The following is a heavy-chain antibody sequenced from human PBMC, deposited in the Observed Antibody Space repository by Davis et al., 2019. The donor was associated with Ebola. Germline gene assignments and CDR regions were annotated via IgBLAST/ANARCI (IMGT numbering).Heavy chain of an antibody. Sequence: SETLSLTCSVSGGSIINYYWHWIRQPPGKGLEWVGYIYSSGATNYDSSLESRVTISVDTSKNQISLKLKSVTTADTAIYYCARGMEWTEWWIAPWGQGTLVTVSS. J-gene: IGHJ5*02. D-gene: IGHD3-3*01. CDR1: GGSIINYY. CDR2: IYSSGAT. V-gene: IGHV4-59*01. CDR3: ARGMEWTEWWIAP.